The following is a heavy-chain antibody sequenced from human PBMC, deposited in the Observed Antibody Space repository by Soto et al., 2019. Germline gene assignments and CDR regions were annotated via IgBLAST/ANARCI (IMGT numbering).Heavy chain of an antibody. V-gene: IGHV3-30*18. CDR3: AKDLVQRPGKGCYFDY. CDR1: GFTVSSYG. D-gene: IGHD6-6*01. Sequence: QVHLVESGGGVVQPGRSLRLSCAASGFTVSSYGMHWVRQAPGKGLGWVAVISLDGSEVYYADSVKGRFTISRDNSNDTLYLQTNGRRGEDTAVYYCAKDLVQRPGKGCYFDYWGQGTLVTVSS. J-gene: IGHJ4*02. CDR2: ISLDGSEV.